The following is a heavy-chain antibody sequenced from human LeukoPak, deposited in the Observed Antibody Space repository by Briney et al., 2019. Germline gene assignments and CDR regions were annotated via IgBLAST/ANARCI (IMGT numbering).Heavy chain of an antibody. J-gene: IGHJ3*02. CDR1: GYSFTSYW. CDR3: ARQATFDI. CDR2: IYPADSDT. V-gene: IGHV5-51*01. Sequence: GESLKISCKASGYSFTSYWIAWVRQMPGKGLEWVGIIYPADSDTRYSPSFQGQVTISVDKSITTAYLQWSSLKASDTAMYYCARQATFDIWGQGTMVTVSS.